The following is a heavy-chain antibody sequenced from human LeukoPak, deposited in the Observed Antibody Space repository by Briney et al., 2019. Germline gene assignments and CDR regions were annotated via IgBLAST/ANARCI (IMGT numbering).Heavy chain of an antibody. V-gene: IGHV3-21*01. D-gene: IGHD2-21*01. CDR2: INTRNVI. CDR1: GFNFSSYS. J-gene: IGHJ4*02. Sequence: GGSLRLSCAASGFNFSSYSMSWVRQAPGKGLEWVSTINTRNVIYYADSVKGQFTISRDDAKNSLYLQMNSLRVEDTAVYYCARDASAWAPDCWGQGTLVTVSS. CDR3: ARDASAWAPDC.